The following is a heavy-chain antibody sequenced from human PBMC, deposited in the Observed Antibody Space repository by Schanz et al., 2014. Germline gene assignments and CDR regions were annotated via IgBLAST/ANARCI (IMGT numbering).Heavy chain of an antibody. J-gene: IGHJ5*02. CDR3: ARTLVNGSRKWFVP. V-gene: IGHV4-4*07. CDR2: VYATGRT. Sequence: QVQLQESGPGFVKPSETLSLTCAVSGASVSSFYWSWIRQPAGKGLEWIGHVYATGRTKYNPSLKSRVTMSVDRSQKQTSLKLPSVPAADTAVYYCARTLVNGSRKWFVPWGPGTQVTVSS. D-gene: IGHD3-10*01. CDR1: GASVSSFY.